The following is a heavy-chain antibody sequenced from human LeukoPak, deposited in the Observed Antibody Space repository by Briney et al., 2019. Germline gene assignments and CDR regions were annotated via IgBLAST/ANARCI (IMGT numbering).Heavy chain of an antibody. CDR2: IYYSGST. V-gene: IGHV4-31*03. D-gene: IGHD2-15*01. J-gene: IGHJ4*02. Sequence: SRTLSLTCTVSGGSISSGGYYWSWIRQHPGKGLEWIGYIYYSGSTYYNPSLKSRVTISVDTSKNQFSLKLSSVTAADTAVYYCARKGILPFDYWGQGTLVTVSS. CDR1: GGSISSGGYY. CDR3: ARKGILPFDY.